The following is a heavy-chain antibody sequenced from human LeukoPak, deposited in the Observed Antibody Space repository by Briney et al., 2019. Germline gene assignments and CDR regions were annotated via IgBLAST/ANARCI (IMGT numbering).Heavy chain of an antibody. CDR1: GDSVSSNSAA. CDR3: ARGRAAAVGSIYYMDV. J-gene: IGHJ6*03. D-gene: IGHD6-13*01. V-gene: IGHV6-1*01. Sequence: SQTLSLTCAISGDSVSSNSAAWNWIRQSPSRGLEWLGRTYYRSKWYNDYAVSVKSRITINPNTSKNQFSLQLNSVTPEDTAVYYCARGRAAAVGSIYYMDVWGKGTTVTVSS. CDR2: TYYRSKWYN.